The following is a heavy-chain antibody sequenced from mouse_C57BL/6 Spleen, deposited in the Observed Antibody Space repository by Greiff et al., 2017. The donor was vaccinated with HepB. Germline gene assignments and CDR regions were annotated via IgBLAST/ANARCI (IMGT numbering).Heavy chain of an antibody. CDR2: IDPSDSET. J-gene: IGHJ4*01. CDR1: GYTFTSYW. V-gene: IGHV1-52*01. CDR3: GRRGYYGYAMED. Sequence: QVQLQQPGAELVRPGSSVKLSCKASGYTFTSYWMHWVKQRPIQGLEWIGNIDPSDSETHYNQKFKDKATLTVDKSSSTAYMQLSSLTSEDSAVYYCGRRGYYGYAMEDWGQGTSVTVSS. D-gene: IGHD1-1*01.